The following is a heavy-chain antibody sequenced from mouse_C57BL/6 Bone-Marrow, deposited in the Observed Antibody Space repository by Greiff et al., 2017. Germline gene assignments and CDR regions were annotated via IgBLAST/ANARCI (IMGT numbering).Heavy chain of an antibody. CDR3: ASMYGCIYGYFDV. J-gene: IGHJ1*03. CDR1: GYTFTDYY. V-gene: IGHV1-76*01. CDR2: IYPGSGNT. Sequence: QVQLQQSGAELVRPGASVKLSCKASGYTFTDYYINWVKQRPGQGLEWIARIYPGSGNTYYNEKFKGKATLTAEKSSSTAYMQLSTLTSEYSAVYFCASMYGCIYGYFDVWGTGTTVTVSS. D-gene: IGHD1-1*01.